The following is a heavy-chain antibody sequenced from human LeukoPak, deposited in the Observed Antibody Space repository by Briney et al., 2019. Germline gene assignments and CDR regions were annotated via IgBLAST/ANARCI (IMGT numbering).Heavy chain of an antibody. V-gene: IGHV3-21*01. CDR2: ISSSSSYT. J-gene: IGHJ4*02. D-gene: IGHD1-26*01. Sequence: GGSLRCSCAASGFTVSSNYMKWIRQAPGKGLKCVSSISSSSSYTYYADSVKGRFTISRDNAKNSLYLQMNSLRAEDTAVYYCARGPTAGGLYYFDYWGQGTLVTVSS. CDR1: GFTVSSNY. CDR3: ARGPTAGGLYYFDY.